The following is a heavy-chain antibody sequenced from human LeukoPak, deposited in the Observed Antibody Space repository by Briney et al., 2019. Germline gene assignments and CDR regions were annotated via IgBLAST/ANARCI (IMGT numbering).Heavy chain of an antibody. CDR2: INHSGST. V-gene: IGHV4-34*01. Sequence: SETLSLTCAVYGGSFSGYYWSWIRQPPGKGLEWIGEINHSGSTNYNPSLKSRVTISVDTSKNQFSLKLSSVTAADTAVYYCARGESGGYPLDYWGKGPLVTVS. D-gene: IGHD3-22*01. J-gene: IGHJ4*02. CDR3: ARGESGGYPLDY. CDR1: GGSFSGYY.